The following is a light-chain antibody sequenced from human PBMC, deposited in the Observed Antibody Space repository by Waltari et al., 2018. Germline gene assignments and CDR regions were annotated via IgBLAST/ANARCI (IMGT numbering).Light chain of an antibody. J-gene: IGLJ7*01. Sequence: QSVLTQPPPVSAAPGQRVTIPCPGGSPNIAMNHVPWYRQFPGTAPKLPIYENTERPSGIPGRFSGSKSGTSATLDITGLQAGDEADYYCGTWDSSLSGAVFGGGTHLTVL. V-gene: IGLV1-51*02. CDR2: ENT. CDR3: GTWDSSLSGAV. CDR1: SPNIAMNH.